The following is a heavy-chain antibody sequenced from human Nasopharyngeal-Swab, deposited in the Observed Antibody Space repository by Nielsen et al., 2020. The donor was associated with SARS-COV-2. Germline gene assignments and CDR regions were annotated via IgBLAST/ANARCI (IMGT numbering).Heavy chain of an antibody. CDR3: AKDGGGYSYGYRASFDY. Sequence: GESLKISCAASGFTFSSYGMHWVRQAPGKGLEWVAVISYDGSNKYYADSAKGRFTISRDNSKNTLYLQMNSLRAEDTAVYYCAKDGGGYSYGYRASFDYWGQGTLVTVSS. CDR1: GFTFSSYG. J-gene: IGHJ4*02. V-gene: IGHV3-30*18. CDR2: ISYDGSNK. D-gene: IGHD5-18*01.